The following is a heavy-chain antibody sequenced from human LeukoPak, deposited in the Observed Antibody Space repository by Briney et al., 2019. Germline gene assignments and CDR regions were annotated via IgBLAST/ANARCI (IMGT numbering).Heavy chain of an antibody. V-gene: IGHV4-4*09. D-gene: IGHD3-22*01. Sequence: PSETLSLTCTVSGGSISSYYWSWIRQPPGKGLEWIGYIYTSGSTNYNPSLKSRVTISVDTSKNQFSLKLSSVTAADTAVYYCARHVGGYYYDSSGYYDAFDIWGQGTMVTVSS. J-gene: IGHJ3*02. CDR3: ARHVGGYYYDSSGYYDAFDI. CDR1: GGSISSYY. CDR2: IYTSGST.